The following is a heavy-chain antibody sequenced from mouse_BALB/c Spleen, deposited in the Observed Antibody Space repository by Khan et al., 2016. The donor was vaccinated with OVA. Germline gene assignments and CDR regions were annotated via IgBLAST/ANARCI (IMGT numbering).Heavy chain of an antibody. CDR1: GFSLYRYN. J-gene: IGHJ4*01. D-gene: IGHD2-14*01. CDR3: ARDYYVYDCDYAMDE. V-gene: IGHV2-6-4*01. Sequence: QVQLKESGPGLVAPSQSLSITCTVSGFSLYRYNIHWVRQPPEKGLEWLGMICGGRDTDYNSPHKHRLSISKDNSKCQAFLKLNSIQTDDSAIYYSARDYYVYDCDYAMDEWGQGTSVTVFS. CDR2: ICGGRDT.